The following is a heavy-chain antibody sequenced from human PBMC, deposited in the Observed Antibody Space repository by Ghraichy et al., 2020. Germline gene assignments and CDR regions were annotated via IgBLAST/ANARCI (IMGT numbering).Heavy chain of an antibody. CDR3: ARIFTYDVGIHGMDV. CDR2: IKEDGSEK. Sequence: GESLNISCAASGFTFSDYWMTWVRQAPGKGLQWVANIKEDGSEKYYVDSVEGRFTISRDNAKNSLYLHMNSLRVEDTAVHYCARIFTYDVGIHGMDVWGQGTTVTVSS. CDR1: GFTFSDYW. J-gene: IGHJ6*02. D-gene: IGHD3-22*01. V-gene: IGHV3-7*01.